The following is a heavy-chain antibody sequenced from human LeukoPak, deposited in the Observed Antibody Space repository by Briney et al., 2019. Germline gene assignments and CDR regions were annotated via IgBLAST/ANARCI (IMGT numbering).Heavy chain of an antibody. CDR1: GGSISGYY. Sequence: SETLSLTCAVYGGSISGYYWSWIRQPPGKGLEWIGEINHSGSTNYNPSLKSQVTISVDTSKNQFSLKLSSVTAADTAVDYCAGLGLRTSTFCYYGSGGSTYNNWFARWG. CDR2: INHSGST. J-gene: IGHJ5*02. CDR3: AGLGLRTSTFCYYGSGGSTYNNWFAR. V-gene: IGHV4-34*01. D-gene: IGHD3-10*01.